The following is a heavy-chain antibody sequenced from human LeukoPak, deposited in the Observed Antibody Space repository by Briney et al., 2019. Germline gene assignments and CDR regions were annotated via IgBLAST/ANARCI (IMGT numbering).Heavy chain of an antibody. J-gene: IGHJ4*02. Sequence: SETLSLTCAVSGYSISSGYCWGWIRQPPGKGLEWIGSIYHSGSTYYNPSLKSRVTISVDTSKNQCSLKLSSVTAADTAVYYCARVDRRWRTFDYWGQGTLVTVSS. CDR2: IYHSGST. D-gene: IGHD5-24*01. CDR1: GYSISSGYC. CDR3: ARVDRRWRTFDY. V-gene: IGHV4-38-2*01.